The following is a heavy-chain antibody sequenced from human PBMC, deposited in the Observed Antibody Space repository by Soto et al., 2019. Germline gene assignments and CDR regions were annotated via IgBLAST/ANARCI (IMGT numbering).Heavy chain of an antibody. Sequence: SSVQVSCKDSGGTFSSYAISWVRQAPGQGLEWMGGIIPIFGTANYAQKFQGRVTITADESTSTAYMELSSLRSEDTAVYYCASRITMIFYYYYYGMDVWGQGTTVTVSS. J-gene: IGHJ6*02. CDR2: IIPIFGTA. V-gene: IGHV1-69*13. CDR1: GGTFSSYA. CDR3: ASRITMIFYYYYYGMDV. D-gene: IGHD3-22*01.